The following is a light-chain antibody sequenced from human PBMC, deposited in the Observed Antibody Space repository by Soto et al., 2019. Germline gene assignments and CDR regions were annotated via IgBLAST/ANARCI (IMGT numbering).Light chain of an antibody. CDR2: QDS. Sequence: SYELTQPPSVSVSPGQTASITCSGDKLGDKYACWYQQKPGQSPVLVIYQDSKRPSGIPERFSGSTSGNTATLTIGGTHAMDEAYYYCQAWDSSTVVFGGGTKLTVL. J-gene: IGLJ2*01. CDR3: QAWDSSTVV. CDR1: KLGDKY. V-gene: IGLV3-1*01.